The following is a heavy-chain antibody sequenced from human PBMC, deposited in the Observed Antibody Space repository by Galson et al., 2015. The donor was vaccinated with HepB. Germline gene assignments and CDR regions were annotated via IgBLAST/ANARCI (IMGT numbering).Heavy chain of an antibody. J-gene: IGHJ3*02. Sequence: QSGAEVKKPGESLRISCKGSGYSFTSYWISWVRQMPGKGLEWMGRIDPSDSYTNYSPSFQGHVTISADKSISTAYLQWSSLKASDTAMYYCARLQGSGKGSYLAAFDIWGQGTMVTVSS. V-gene: IGHV5-10-1*01. D-gene: IGHD3-10*01. CDR1: GYSFTSYW. CDR3: ARLQGSGKGSYLAAFDI. CDR2: IDPSDSYT.